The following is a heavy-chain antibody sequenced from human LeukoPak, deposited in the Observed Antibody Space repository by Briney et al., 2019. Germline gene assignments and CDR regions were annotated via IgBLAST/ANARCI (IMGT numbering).Heavy chain of an antibody. J-gene: IGHJ5*02. Sequence: PGGSLRLSCAASGFTFSSYSMNWVRQAPGKGLEWVSSISSSSSYIYYADSVKGRLTISRHNAKNTVYLQMNSLSAVDTAVYYCARGDCSSTSCYIWFDPWGQGTLVTVSS. CDR1: GFTFSSYS. CDR2: ISSSSSYI. V-gene: IGHV3-21*01. CDR3: ARGDCSSTSCYIWFDP. D-gene: IGHD2-2*02.